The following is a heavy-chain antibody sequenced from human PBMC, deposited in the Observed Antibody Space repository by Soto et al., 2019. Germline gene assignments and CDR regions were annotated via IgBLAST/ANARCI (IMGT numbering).Heavy chain of an antibody. J-gene: IGHJ3*02. CDR3: AREAYGKLSAFDI. CDR1: GYTFTSYA. D-gene: IGHD4-17*01. CDR2: INAGNGNT. V-gene: IGHV1-3*01. Sequence: QVQLVQSGAEVKKPGASVKVSCKASGYTFTSYARHWVRQAPGQRLEWMGWINAGNGNTKYSQKFQGRVTITSDTSASTAYMELSILRSEDTAVYYCAREAYGKLSAFDIWGQGTIVTVSS.